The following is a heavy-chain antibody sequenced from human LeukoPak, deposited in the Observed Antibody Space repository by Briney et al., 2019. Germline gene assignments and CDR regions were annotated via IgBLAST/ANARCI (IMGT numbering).Heavy chain of an antibody. CDR2: IIPIFGTA. CDR3: AREGMAAAGDAFDI. V-gene: IGHV1-69*06. Sequence: ASVKVSCKASGGTFGSYAISWVRQAPGQGLEWMGGIIPIFGTANYAQKFQGRVTITADKSTSTAYMELSSLRSEDTAVYYCAREGMAAAGDAFDIWGQGTMVTVSS. J-gene: IGHJ3*02. D-gene: IGHD6-13*01. CDR1: GGTFGSYA.